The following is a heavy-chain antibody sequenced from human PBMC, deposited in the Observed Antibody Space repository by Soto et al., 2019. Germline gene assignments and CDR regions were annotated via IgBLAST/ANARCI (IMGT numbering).Heavy chain of an antibody. Sequence: QVQLQESGPGLVKPSQTLSLTCTVSGGSISSGGYYWSWIRQHPGKGLEWIGYIYYSGSTYYNPSLKRRVTISVDTSKNQFSLKRSAVTAADTAVYYCARGPRFGDLGGFDYWGQGTLVTVSS. D-gene: IGHD3-10*01. CDR1: GGSISSGGYY. CDR3: ARGPRFGDLGGFDY. CDR2: IYYSGST. V-gene: IGHV4-31*03. J-gene: IGHJ4*02.